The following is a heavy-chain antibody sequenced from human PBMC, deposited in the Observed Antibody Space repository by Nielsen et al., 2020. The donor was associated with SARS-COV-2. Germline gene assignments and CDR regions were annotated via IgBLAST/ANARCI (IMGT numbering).Heavy chain of an antibody. V-gene: IGHV1-8*01. CDR2: MNPKSGFT. CDR3: ARETTVTLGY. J-gene: IGHJ4*02. CDR1: GYTFTTYD. Sequence: ASVKVSCKASGYTFTTYDLNWVRQATGQGLEWMGWMNPKSGFTAYAQRFQGRVTVTRNTSISTAYLELSSLRSEDTAMYYCARETTVTLGYWGQGTLVTVSS. D-gene: IGHD4-17*01.